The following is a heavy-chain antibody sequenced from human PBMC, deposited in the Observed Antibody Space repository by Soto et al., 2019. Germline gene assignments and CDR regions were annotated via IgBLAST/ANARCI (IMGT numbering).Heavy chain of an antibody. J-gene: IGHJ4*02. Sequence: GGSLRLSCTASGFTFGDYAMSWFRQAPGKGLEWVGFIRSKAYGGTTEYAASVKGRFTISRDDSKSIAYLQMNSLKTEDTAVYYCTRAVASTKYYDYIWGSYRHDYWGQGTLVTVSS. V-gene: IGHV3-49*03. CDR2: IRSKAYGGTT. CDR3: TRAVASTKYYDYIWGSYRHDY. CDR1: GFTFGDYA. D-gene: IGHD3-16*02.